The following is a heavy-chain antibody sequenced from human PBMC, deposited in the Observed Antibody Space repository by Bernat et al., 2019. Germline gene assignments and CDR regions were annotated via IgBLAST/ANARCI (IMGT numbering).Heavy chain of an antibody. CDR3: TRHSVGASIWFDP. CDR1: GGSISSSGYS. D-gene: IGHD1-26*01. Sequence: QLQLQESGPGLVKPSETLSLTCIVSGGSISSSGYSWAWIRQSPGKGLEWIGSVFYSGSTYYNPSFNSRVITSIDRSKNQFSLKLASVTAADTAVYHCTRHSVGASIWFDPWGQGTLVTVSS. J-gene: IGHJ5*02. CDR2: VFYSGST. V-gene: IGHV4-39*01.